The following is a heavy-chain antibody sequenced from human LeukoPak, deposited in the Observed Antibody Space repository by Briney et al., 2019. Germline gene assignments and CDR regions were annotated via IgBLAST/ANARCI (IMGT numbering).Heavy chain of an antibody. CDR2: VFSGGNGA. Sequence: GGSLRLSCAASGFTFGDFAVSWVRQPPGQGLEWVSAVFSGGNGAFYADAVKGRFTISRDNTQNTLYLQMNSLRAEDTAVYYCAKLEGHHLAEYYFDHWGQGTPVTVSS. CDR1: GFTFGDFA. CDR3: AKLEGHHLAEYYFDH. J-gene: IGHJ4*02. D-gene: IGHD6-6*01. V-gene: IGHV3-23*05.